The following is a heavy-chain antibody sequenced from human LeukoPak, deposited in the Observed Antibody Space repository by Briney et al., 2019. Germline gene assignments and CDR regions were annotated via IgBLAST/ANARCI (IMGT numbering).Heavy chain of an antibody. D-gene: IGHD6-13*01. CDR1: GFTFSSYS. CDR3: AREVISSSWPHPDY. J-gene: IGHJ4*02. Sequence: GGSLRLSCAASGFTFSSYSMNWVRQAPGKGLVWVSSISSSSSYIYYADSVKGRFTISRDNAKDSLYLQMNSLRAEDTAVYYCAREVISSSWPHPDYWGQGTLVTVSS. CDR2: ISSSSSYI. V-gene: IGHV3-21*01.